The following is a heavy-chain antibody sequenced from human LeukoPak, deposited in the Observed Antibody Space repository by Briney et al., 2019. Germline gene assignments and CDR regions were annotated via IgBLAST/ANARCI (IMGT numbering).Heavy chain of an antibody. Sequence: PSETLSLTCTVSGGSISSYYWSWIRQPPGKGLEWIGYIYYGGSTNYNPSLKSRVTISVDTSKNQFSLKLSSVTAADTAVYYCARSNYYDSSQNDAFDIWGQGTMVTVSS. V-gene: IGHV4-59*01. D-gene: IGHD3-22*01. CDR1: GGSISSYY. J-gene: IGHJ3*02. CDR2: IYYGGST. CDR3: ARSNYYDSSQNDAFDI.